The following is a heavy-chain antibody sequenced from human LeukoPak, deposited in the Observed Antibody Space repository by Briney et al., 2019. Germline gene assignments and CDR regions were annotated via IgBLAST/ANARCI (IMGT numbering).Heavy chain of an antibody. D-gene: IGHD2-2*01. Sequence: GGSLRLSCAASGFTFDDYTMHWVRQAPGKGLEWVSLISWDGGSTYYADSVKGRFTISRDNSKNSLYLQMNSLRTEDTALYYCAKDIGLGYCSRTSCLRTGGFDPWGQGTLVTVSS. CDR1: GFTFDDYT. J-gene: IGHJ5*02. V-gene: IGHV3-43*01. CDR2: ISWDGGST. CDR3: AKDIGLGYCSRTSCLRTGGFDP.